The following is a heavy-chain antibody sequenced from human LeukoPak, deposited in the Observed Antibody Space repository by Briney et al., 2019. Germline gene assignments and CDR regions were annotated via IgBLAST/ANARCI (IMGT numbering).Heavy chain of an antibody. D-gene: IGHD2-2*01. CDR1: GYTLTELS. V-gene: IGHV1-24*01. J-gene: IGHJ3*02. CDR3: ANIVVVPAAPNDAFDI. Sequence: ASVKVSCKVSGYTLTELSMHWVRQAPGKGLEWMGGFDPEDGETIYAQKFQGRVTMTRDTSISTAYMELSRLRSDDTAVYYCANIVVVPAAPNDAFDIWGQGTMVTVSS. CDR2: FDPEDGET.